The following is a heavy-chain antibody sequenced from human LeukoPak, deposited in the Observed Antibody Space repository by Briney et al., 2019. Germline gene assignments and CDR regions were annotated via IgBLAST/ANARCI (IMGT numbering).Heavy chain of an antibody. CDR1: GYTFTNYI. D-gene: IGHD5-12*01. CDR2: ISTYNGNT. CDR3: ARPRSLNWLDAFDI. J-gene: IGHJ3*02. Sequence: ASVKVSCKASGYTFTNYIITWVRQAPGQGLEWMGWISTYNGNTNYAQKLQDRVTMTTDTSTSTAYIEVRSLRSDDTAVYHCARPRSLNWLDAFDIWGQGTMVTVSS. V-gene: IGHV1-18*01.